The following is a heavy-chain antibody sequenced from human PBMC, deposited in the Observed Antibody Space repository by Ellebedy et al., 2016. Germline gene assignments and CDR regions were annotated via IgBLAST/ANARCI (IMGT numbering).Heavy chain of an antibody. J-gene: IGHJ4*02. CDR3: VRGPEQQLVDVY. V-gene: IGHV3-30*04. Sequence: GESLKISXAVSGFIFRNYAMNWVRQAPGKGLEWVAVVSSDGRKKYYADSVKGRFTISRDNSENTLYVQMNSLRAEDTAVYYCVRGPEQQLVDVYWGQGTLVTVSS. D-gene: IGHD6-13*01. CDR1: GFIFRNYA. CDR2: VSSDGRKK.